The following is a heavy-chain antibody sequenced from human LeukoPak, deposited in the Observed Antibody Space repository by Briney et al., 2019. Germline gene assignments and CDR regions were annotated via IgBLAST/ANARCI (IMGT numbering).Heavy chain of an antibody. CDR2: INHSGST. CDR1: GGSFSGYY. Sequence: SETLSLTCAVYGGSFSGYYWSWIRQPPGKGLEWIGEINHSGSTNYNPSLKSRVTISVATSKNQFSLKLSSVTAAATAVYYCARGWSKRGCSSTSCYPVGYFDYWGQGTLVTVSS. CDR3: ARGWSKRGCSSTSCYPVGYFDY. D-gene: IGHD2-2*01. V-gene: IGHV4-34*01. J-gene: IGHJ4*02.